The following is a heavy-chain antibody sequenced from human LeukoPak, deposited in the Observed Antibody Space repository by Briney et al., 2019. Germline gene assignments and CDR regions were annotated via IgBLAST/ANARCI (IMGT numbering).Heavy chain of an antibody. Sequence: GGSQRLSCAASGFTLSNYWMHWVRQAPGKGLEWVSRINERATIISYADSVKGRFTISRENARNTLYLQMNSLTAEDTAVYYCVRDLILVWTPGDDFDHWGQGTLVTVSS. CDR3: VRDLILVWTPGDDFDH. CDR1: GFTLSNYW. V-gene: IGHV3-74*01. CDR2: INERATII. D-gene: IGHD3-16*01. J-gene: IGHJ4*02.